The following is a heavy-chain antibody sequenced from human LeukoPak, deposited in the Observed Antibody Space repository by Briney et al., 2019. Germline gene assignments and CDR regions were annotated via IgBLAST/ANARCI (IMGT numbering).Heavy chain of an antibody. CDR1: GGSISSYY. D-gene: IGHD6-13*01. J-gene: IGHJ5*02. V-gene: IGHV4-59*01. Sequence: PSETLSLTCTVSGGSISSYYWSWIRQPPGKGLEWTGYIYYSGSTNYNPSLKSRVTISVDTSKNQFSLKLSSVTAADTAVYYCASGIAAPFYWFDPWGQGTLVTVSS. CDR3: ASGIAAPFYWFDP. CDR2: IYYSGST.